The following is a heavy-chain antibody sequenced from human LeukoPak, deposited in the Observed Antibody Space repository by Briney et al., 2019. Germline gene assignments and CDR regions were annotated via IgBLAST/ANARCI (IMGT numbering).Heavy chain of an antibody. CDR3: ARVPNLTWDPRNFDY. CDR2: ISAYNGNT. J-gene: IGHJ4*02. D-gene: IGHD7-27*01. V-gene: IGHV1-18*01. CDR1: GYTFTSYG. Sequence: ASVKVSCKASGYTFTSYGISWVRQAPGQGLEWMGWISAYNGNTNYAQKLQGRVTMTTDTSTSTAYMELRSLRSDDTAVYYCARVPNLTWDPRNFDYWGQGTLVTVSS.